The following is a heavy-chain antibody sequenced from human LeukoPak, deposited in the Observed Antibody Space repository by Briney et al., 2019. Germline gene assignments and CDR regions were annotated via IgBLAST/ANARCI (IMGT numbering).Heavy chain of an antibody. CDR3: ARGVYIAAAQYGY. J-gene: IGHJ4*02. Sequence: ESSETLSLTCTVSGGSISSYYWSWIRQPPGKGLEWIGYIYYSGTTNYNPSLKSRVTISVDTSKNQFSLKLSSVTAADTAVYYCARGVYIAAAQYGYRGQGTLVTVSS. D-gene: IGHD6-13*01. V-gene: IGHV4-59*01. CDR1: GGSISSYY. CDR2: IYYSGTT.